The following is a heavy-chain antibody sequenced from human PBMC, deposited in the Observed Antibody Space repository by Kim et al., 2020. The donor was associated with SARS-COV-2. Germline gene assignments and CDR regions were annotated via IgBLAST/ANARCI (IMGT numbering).Heavy chain of an antibody. D-gene: IGHD6-19*01. V-gene: IGHV4-39*01. Sequence: TYYTPYLKIRVAISVDTSKNQFSLKLTSVTAADTAVYYCARPYTSGTYDNWGQGTLVIVSS. CDR3: ARPYTSGTYDN. J-gene: IGHJ4*02. CDR2: T.